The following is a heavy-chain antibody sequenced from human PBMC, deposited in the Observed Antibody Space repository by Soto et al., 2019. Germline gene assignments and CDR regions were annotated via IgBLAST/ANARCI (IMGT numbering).Heavy chain of an antibody. Sequence: SETLSLTCTVSGGSISSYYWSWIRQPPGKGLEWIGYIYYSGSTNYNPSLKSRVTISVDTSKNQFSLELSSVTAADTAVYYCARGTMRKADYWGQGTLVTVSS. CDR1: GGSISSYY. J-gene: IGHJ4*02. V-gene: IGHV4-59*01. CDR3: ARGTMRKADY. CDR2: IYYSGST.